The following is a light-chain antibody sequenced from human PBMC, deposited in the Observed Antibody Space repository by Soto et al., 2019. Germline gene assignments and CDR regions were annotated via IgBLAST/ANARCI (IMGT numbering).Light chain of an antibody. V-gene: IGKV3-15*01. Sequence: EIVMTQSPATLSLSPGERATLSCRASQSVSSNLDWYQQKPGQAPRLLIYGASTRVTGIPARFSGSGSGTEFTLTISSLQSEDFAVYYCQQYHNWWTFGQGTKVDIK. CDR1: QSVSSN. CDR2: GAS. CDR3: QQYHNWWT. J-gene: IGKJ1*01.